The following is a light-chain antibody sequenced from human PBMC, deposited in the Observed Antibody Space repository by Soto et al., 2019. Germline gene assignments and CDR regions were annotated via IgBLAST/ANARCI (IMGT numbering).Light chain of an antibody. CDR3: LQYNIWPHT. Sequence: EIVMTQSPATLSVSPGERATLSCRASQSVSNNLAWYQQKPGQAPRLLIYGASTTATGIKARFSGSGSGTEFTLTIGSLQSEDFALYYCLQYNIWPHTFGQGTKVEIK. V-gene: IGKV3-15*01. CDR2: GAS. J-gene: IGKJ1*01. CDR1: QSVSNN.